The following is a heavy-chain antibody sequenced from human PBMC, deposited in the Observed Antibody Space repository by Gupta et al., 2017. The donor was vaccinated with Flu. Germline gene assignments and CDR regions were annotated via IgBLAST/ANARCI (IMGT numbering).Heavy chain of an antibody. CDR1: GFTFTNHE. CDR3: ARDAYTAAPPPFDS. D-gene: IGHD5-18*01. Sequence: EAQLVESGGGLVQPGESLRLLCAASGFTFTNHEMSWVRQAPGKGLEWVSYISISGNTVYYAVSVRGRFTISRANAKHSLSLQMHSLRAEDTAVYSCARDAYTAAPPPFDSWGQGTPVTVSS. CDR2: ISISGNTV. J-gene: IGHJ4*02. V-gene: IGHV3-48*03.